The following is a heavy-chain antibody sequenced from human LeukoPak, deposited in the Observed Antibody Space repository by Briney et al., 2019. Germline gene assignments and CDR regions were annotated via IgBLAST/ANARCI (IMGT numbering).Heavy chain of an antibody. J-gene: IGHJ4*02. CDR3: ATYYHTSSGCKD. D-gene: IGHD3-22*01. V-gene: IGHV3-7*05. Sequence: GGSLSLSCAASGFTFSGYWMAWVRQAPGKGLEWVANIKGDGGEKYYVDSVKGRFTISRDNAKNSPYLHMTSLRAEDTAVYFCATYYHTSSGCKDWGEGTLVTVSS. CDR1: GFTFSGYW. CDR2: IKGDGGEK.